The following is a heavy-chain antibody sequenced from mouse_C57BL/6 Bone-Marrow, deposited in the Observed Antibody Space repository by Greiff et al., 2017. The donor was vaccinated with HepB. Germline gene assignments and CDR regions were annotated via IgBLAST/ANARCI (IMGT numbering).Heavy chain of an antibody. V-gene: IGHV1-72*01. CDR1: GYTFTSYW. Sequence: QVQLQQPGAELVKPGASVKLSCKASGYTFTSYWMHWVKQRPGRGLEWIGRIDPNSGGTKYNEKFKSKATLTVDKPSSTAYMQLSSLTSEDSAVYYCTRDVTTVVASRDYDFDYWGQGTTLTVSS. CDR2: IDPNSGGT. J-gene: IGHJ2*01. D-gene: IGHD1-1*01. CDR3: TRDVTTVVASRDYDFDY.